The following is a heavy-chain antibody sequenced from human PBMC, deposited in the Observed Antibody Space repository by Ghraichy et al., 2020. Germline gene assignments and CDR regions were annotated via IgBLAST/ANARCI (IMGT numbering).Heavy chain of an antibody. Sequence: SETLSPTCTVSGGSIISNGYYWGYIRQHPGKGLEWIGYIYYTGTTYYNPSLKSRLTISVDTSKNQFSLKLSSVTAADTAVYYCARYYDSGDYYRAFDIWGQGTMVTVSS. CDR2: IYYTGTT. J-gene: IGHJ3*02. V-gene: IGHV4-31*03. CDR3: ARYYDSGDYYRAFDI. D-gene: IGHD3-22*01. CDR1: GGSIISNGYY.